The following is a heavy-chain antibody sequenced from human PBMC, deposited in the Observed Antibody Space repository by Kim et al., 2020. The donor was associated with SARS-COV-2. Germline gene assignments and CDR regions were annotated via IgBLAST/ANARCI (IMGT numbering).Heavy chain of an antibody. CDR2: IKSKTHGETT. V-gene: IGHV3-15*01. CDR1: GFTFSDAW. CDR3: ATSNGDGYSNGYFNY. J-gene: IGHJ4*02. D-gene: IGHD5-18*01. Sequence: GGSLRLSCAASGFTFSDAWMSWVRQAPGKGLEWVGRIKSKTHGETTDFVAPVKGRFTISRDDSKTTLYLQMNSLKTEDTAVYYCATSNGDGYSNGYFNYWGQVTLGTVS.